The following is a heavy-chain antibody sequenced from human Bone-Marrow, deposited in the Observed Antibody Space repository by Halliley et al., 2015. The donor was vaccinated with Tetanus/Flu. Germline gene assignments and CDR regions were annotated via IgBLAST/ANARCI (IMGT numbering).Heavy chain of an antibody. J-gene: IGHJ4*02. CDR2: VKPGGGMP. V-gene: IGHV1-46*01. CDR3: ARTRALRVRGVFFDS. Sequence: QVQLVQSGAEAKKPGASVKVSCKASGYTFTSFHTHWVRQAPRQGLEWMGVVKPGGGMPTYAQNFRGRVTVTSDGSTSTVYMERGSVRSGDTAVYYGARTRALRVRGVFFDSWGQATLVTVPS. D-gene: IGHD3-10*01. CDR1: GYTFTSFH.